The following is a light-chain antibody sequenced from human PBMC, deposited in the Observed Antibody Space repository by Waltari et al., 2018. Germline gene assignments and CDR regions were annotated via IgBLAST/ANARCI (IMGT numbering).Light chain of an antibody. J-gene: IGKJ5*01. CDR3: QQYYSSIT. CDR1: QTLFYSANSKNY. V-gene: IGKV4-1*01. CDR2: WAS. Sequence: DIVLTQSPASLSVSLGARATINCKSSQTLFYSANSKNYLGWFQQKPGHPPKLLLYWASTLASGVPDRFSGSGSETDFTLTISSLQADDVAVYYCQQYYSSITFGQGTRLEIK.